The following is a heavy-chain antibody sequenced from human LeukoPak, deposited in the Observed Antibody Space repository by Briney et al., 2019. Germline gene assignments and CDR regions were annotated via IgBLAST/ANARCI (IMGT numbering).Heavy chain of an antibody. CDR3: AKDKAPPYWGGDCRDVFDI. CDR2: IRYDGSNK. CDR1: GFTFSSYG. D-gene: IGHD2-21*02. J-gene: IGHJ3*02. V-gene: IGHV3-30*02. Sequence: PGGSLRLSCAASGFTFSSYGIHWVRQAPGKGLEWVAFIRYDGSNKYYADSVKGRFTISRDNSKNTLYLQMNSLRAEDTAVYYCAKDKAPPYWGGDCRDVFDIWGQGTMVTVSS.